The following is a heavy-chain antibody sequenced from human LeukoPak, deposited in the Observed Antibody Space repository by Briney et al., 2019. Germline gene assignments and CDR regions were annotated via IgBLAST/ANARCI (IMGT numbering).Heavy chain of an antibody. Sequence: SQTLSLTCAISGDSVSSNNGAWNWIRQSSSRGLEWLGRTYYRSKWYNDYAASIQGRITINPDTSKNQFSLQLYSVTPEDTAVYYCARDVGTTGWHTFDYWGQGTLVTVSS. V-gene: IGHV6-1*01. J-gene: IGHJ4*02. CDR1: GDSVSSNNGA. CDR2: TYYRSKWYN. CDR3: ARDVGTTGWHTFDY. D-gene: IGHD6-19*01.